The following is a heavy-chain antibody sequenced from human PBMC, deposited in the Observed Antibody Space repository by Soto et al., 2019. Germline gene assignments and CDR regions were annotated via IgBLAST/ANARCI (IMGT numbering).Heavy chain of an antibody. CDR1: GGSISSSSYY. CDR3: ASGIGYCSSTSCQGGDAFDI. J-gene: IGHJ3*02. Sequence: SETLSLTCTVSGGSISSSSYYWGWIRQPPGKGLEWIGSIYYSGSTYYNPSLKSRVTISVDTSKNQFPLKLSSVTAADTAVYCCASGIGYCSSTSCQGGDAFDIWGQGTMVTVSS. D-gene: IGHD2-2*01. V-gene: IGHV4-39*01. CDR2: IYYSGST.